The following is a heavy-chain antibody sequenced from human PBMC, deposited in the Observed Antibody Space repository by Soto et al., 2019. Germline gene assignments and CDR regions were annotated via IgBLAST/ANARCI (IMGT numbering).Heavy chain of an antibody. J-gene: IGHJ6*04. V-gene: IGHV3-30*18. CDR2: ISYDGSIK. D-gene: IGHD4-4*01. Sequence: QVQLVESGGGVVQPGRSLRLSCAASGFTFRGHGMHWVRQAPGRGLEWVALISYDGSIKYYADSVRGRFTISRDNSKNTLYLEMNSLRDEDTAVYYCANSDYSRYKNIGVWCEGTTVSVSS. CDR1: GFTFRGHG. CDR3: ANSDYSRYKNIGV.